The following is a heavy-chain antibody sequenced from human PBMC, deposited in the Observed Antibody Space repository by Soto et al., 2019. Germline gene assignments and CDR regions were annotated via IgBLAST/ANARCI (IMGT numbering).Heavy chain of an antibody. J-gene: IGHJ5*02. CDR1: GFTFSNAW. D-gene: IGHD6-19*01. V-gene: IGHV3-15*01. Sequence: GGSLRLACAASGFTFSNAWMSWVRQAPGKGLEWVGRIKSKTDGGTTDYAAPVKGRFTISRDDSKNTLYLQMNSLKTEDTAVYYCSVAVAGTSWFDPWGQGTLVTVSS. CDR3: SVAVAGTSWFDP. CDR2: IKSKTDGGTT.